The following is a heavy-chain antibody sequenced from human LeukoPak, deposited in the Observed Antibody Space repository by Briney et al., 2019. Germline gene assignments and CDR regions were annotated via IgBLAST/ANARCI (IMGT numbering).Heavy chain of an antibody. CDR2: VYTSGST. CDR3: ARARAVAGQNVFDY. V-gene: IGHV4-4*07. D-gene: IGHD6-19*01. J-gene: IGHJ4*02. Sequence: SETLSLTCTVSGGSISSNYWSWIRQPAGKGLEWIGRVYTSGSTNYNPSLKSRVTMSVDTSKNQFSLKLSSVTAADTAVYYCARARAVAGQNVFDYWGQGTLVTVSS. CDR1: GGSISSNY.